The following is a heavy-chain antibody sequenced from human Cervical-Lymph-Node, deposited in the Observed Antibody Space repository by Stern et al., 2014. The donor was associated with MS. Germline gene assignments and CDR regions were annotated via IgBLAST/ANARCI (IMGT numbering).Heavy chain of an antibody. J-gene: IGHJ4*02. V-gene: IGHV1-8*01. CDR2: GNPNTGNS. Sequence: VQLVESGAEVKKPGASVKVSCATSGYTFTGCDINWVRQVPGQGLERMGWGNPNTGNSAFSKEFQGRVTMTRLVPITKPFLQMSSLRSEDTAVYYCARGPHQAYGSGYYFRLDDWGQGTGGPVSP. CDR3: ARGPHQAYGSGYYFRLDD. CDR1: GYTFTGCD. D-gene: IGHD3-22*01.